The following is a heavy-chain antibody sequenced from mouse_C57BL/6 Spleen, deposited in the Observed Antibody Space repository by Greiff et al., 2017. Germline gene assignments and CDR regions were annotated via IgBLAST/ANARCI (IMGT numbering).Heavy chain of an antibody. V-gene: IGHV1-26*01. CDR3: GSENLYDYWFAY. J-gene: IGHJ3*01. CDR1: GYTFTDYY. D-gene: IGHD2-4*01. Sequence: EVQLQQPGPELVKPGASVKISCKASGYTFTDYYMNWVKQSHGKSLEWIGDINPNNGGTSYNQKFKGKATLTVDKSSSTAYMELRSLTSEDSAVYYCGSENLYDYWFAYWGQGTLVTVSA. CDR2: INPNNGGT.